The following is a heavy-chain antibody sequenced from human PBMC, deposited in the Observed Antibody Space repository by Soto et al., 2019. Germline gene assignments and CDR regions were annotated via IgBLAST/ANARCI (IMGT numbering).Heavy chain of an antibody. Sequence: LGESLKISCAASGFTFSSYGMHWVRQAPGKGLEWVAVISYDGSNKYYADSVKGRFTISRDNSKNTLYLQMNSLRAEDTAVYYCARDGGGPGYSSWYRVPLYYYYGMDVWGQGTTVTVSS. J-gene: IGHJ6*02. D-gene: IGHD6-13*01. V-gene: IGHV3-30*03. CDR3: ARDGGGPGYSSWYRVPLYYYYGMDV. CDR2: ISYDGSNK. CDR1: GFTFSSYG.